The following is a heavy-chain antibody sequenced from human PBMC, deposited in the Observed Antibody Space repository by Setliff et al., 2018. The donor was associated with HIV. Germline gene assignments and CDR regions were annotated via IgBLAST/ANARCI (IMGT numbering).Heavy chain of an antibody. V-gene: IGHV4-4*07. D-gene: IGHD3-9*01. CDR2: IYTSGST. Sequence: SETLSLTCAVSGGSISGYYWNWIRQSAGKGLEWIGRIYTSGSTKYNPSFESRVTLSVDTSKNQVSLKVNYVTAADTALYFCARVDHDVLTGYLFFGPWGQGTLVTVSS. J-gene: IGHJ5*02. CDR1: GGSISGYY. CDR3: ARVDHDVLTGYLFFGP.